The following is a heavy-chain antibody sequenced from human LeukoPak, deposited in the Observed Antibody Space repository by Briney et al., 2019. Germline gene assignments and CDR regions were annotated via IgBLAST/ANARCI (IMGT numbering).Heavy chain of an antibody. D-gene: IGHD2-15*01. Sequence: GGSLRLSCAASGFTVSSNYMSWVRQAPGKGLEWVSVIYSGGSTYYADSVKGRFTISRDNSKNTLYLQMNSLRAEDTAVYYCASSSGGSSDYYYGMDVWGQGTTVTVSS. CDR2: IYSGGST. CDR1: GFTVSSNY. CDR3: ASSSGGSSDYYYGMDV. V-gene: IGHV3-53*01. J-gene: IGHJ6*02.